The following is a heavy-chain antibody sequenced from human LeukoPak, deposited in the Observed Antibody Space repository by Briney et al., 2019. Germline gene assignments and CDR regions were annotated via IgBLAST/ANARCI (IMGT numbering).Heavy chain of an antibody. CDR3: ARGQQLVRASWFDP. J-gene: IGHJ5*02. Sequence: PGGSLRLSCAASGFTFSSYSMNWVRQAPGKGLEWVSYISSSSSTIYYADSVKGRFTISRDNAKNSLYLQMNSLRAEDTAVYYCARGQQLVRASWFDPWGQGTLVTVSS. CDR2: ISSSSSTI. V-gene: IGHV3-48*01. D-gene: IGHD6-13*01. CDR1: GFTFSSYS.